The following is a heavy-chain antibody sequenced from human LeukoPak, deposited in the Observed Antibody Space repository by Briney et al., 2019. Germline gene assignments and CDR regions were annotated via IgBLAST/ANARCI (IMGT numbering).Heavy chain of an antibody. CDR2: ISSSSSYT. J-gene: IGHJ4*02. D-gene: IGHD2-2*01. Sequence: GGSLRLSCAASGFTFSDYYMSWIRQAPGKGLEWVSYISSSSSYTNYADSVKGRFTISRDNAKNSLYLQMNSLRGEDTAVYYCARVRYCSSTSCEGPYYFDYWGQGTLVTVSS. CDR3: ARVRYCSSTSCEGPYYFDY. V-gene: IGHV3-11*06. CDR1: GFTFSDYY.